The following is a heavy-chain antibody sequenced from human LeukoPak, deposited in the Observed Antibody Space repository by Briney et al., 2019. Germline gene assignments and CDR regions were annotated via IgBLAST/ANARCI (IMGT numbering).Heavy chain of an antibody. Sequence: GGSLRLSCAASGFTFSSYSMNWVRQAPGQGLEWVSSISSSSSYIYYADSVKGRFTIPRDNAKNSLYLQMNSLRAEDTAVYYCARDQEYYYDSSGYWGQGTLVTVSS. CDR2: ISSSSSYI. CDR1: GFTFSSYS. J-gene: IGHJ4*02. V-gene: IGHV3-21*01. CDR3: ARDQEYYYDSSGY. D-gene: IGHD3-22*01.